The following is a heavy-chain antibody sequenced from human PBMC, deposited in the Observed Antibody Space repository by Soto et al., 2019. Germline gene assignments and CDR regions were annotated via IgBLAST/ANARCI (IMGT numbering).Heavy chain of an antibody. CDR3: ARDNSSSWYGQTNWFDP. D-gene: IGHD6-13*01. CDR2: ISWESGSI. V-gene: IGHV3-9*01. CDR1: GFNVYEYA. Sequence: PGGSRRICGSASGFNVYEYAMHWVGQIPGKGLEWVSGISWESGSIGYADSVKGRFTISRDNSKNTLYLQMNSLRAEDTAVYYCARDNSSSWYGQTNWFDPWGQGT. J-gene: IGHJ5*02.